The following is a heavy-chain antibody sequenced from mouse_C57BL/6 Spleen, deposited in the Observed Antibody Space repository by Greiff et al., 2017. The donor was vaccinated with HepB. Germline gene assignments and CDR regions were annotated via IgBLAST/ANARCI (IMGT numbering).Heavy chain of an antibody. CDR3: AREGFAC. Sequence: QVQRLQPGAELVRPGSSVKLSCKASGYTFTSYWMDWVKQRPGQGLEWIGNIYPADSETHYNQKFKDKATLTVDKSSSTAYMQLSSLTSEDSAVYYCAREGFACWGQGTLVTVSA. CDR1: GYTFTSYW. CDR2: IYPADSET. V-gene: IGHV1-61*01. J-gene: IGHJ3*01.